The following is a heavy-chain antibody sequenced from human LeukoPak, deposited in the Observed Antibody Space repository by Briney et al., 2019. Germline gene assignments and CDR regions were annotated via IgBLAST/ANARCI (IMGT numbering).Heavy chain of an antibody. J-gene: IGHJ4*02. CDR2: IKSKTDGGTT. V-gene: IGHV3-15*01. Sequence: GGSLRLSCAASGFTFSNAWMSWVRQAPGKGLEWVGRIKSKTDGGTTDYAAPVKGRFTISRDDSKNTLYLQMNSLKTEDTSVYYCTTMPGGSSWYVFRDYWGPGTLVTVTS. CDR3: TTMPGGSSWYVFRDY. CDR1: GFTFSNAW. D-gene: IGHD6-13*01.